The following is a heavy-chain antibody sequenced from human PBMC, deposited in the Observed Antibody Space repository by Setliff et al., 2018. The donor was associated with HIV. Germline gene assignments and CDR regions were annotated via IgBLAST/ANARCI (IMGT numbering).Heavy chain of an antibody. J-gene: IGHJ5*02. CDR3: ALSEYCSGGSCSRKNWFAL. Sequence: GASVKVSCKASGYPFTSYYMHWVRQAPGQGLEWMGIINPTGGSTSYAQKFQGRVTMTTDTSTSTVYMELSSLTSEDTALYYCALSEYCSGGSCSRKNWFALWGQGTLVTVSS. V-gene: IGHV1-46*01. CDR1: GYPFTSYY. D-gene: IGHD2-15*01. CDR2: INPTGGST.